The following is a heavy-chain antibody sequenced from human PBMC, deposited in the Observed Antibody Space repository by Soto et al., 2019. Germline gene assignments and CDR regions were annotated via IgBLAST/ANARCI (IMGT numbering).Heavy chain of an antibody. CDR2: ISAYNGNT. V-gene: IGHV1-18*01. CDR1: GYTFTSYG. D-gene: IGHD5-18*01. J-gene: IGHJ4*02. CDR3: ARGYSYGGPLRTSFDY. Sequence: ASVKVSCKASGYTFTSYGISWVRQAPGQGLEWMGWISAYNGNTNYAQKLQGRVTMTTDTSTSTAYMELRSLRSDDTAVYYCARGYSYGGPLRTSFDYWGQGTLVTVSS.